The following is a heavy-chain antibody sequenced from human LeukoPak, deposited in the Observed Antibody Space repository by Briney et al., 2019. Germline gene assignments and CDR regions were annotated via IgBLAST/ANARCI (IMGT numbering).Heavy chain of an antibody. V-gene: IGHV4-59*11. J-gene: IGHJ3*02. CDR2: IYYSGST. D-gene: IGHD2-2*01. CDR1: GGSISIHY. Sequence: SETLSLTCTVTGGSISIHYWSWIRQPPGKGLEWIGYIYYSGSTNYNPSLKSRVTISVDTSKNQFSLKLSSVTAADTAVYYCARVLGYCSSTSCHHDAFDIWGQGTMVTVSS. CDR3: ARVLGYCSSTSCHHDAFDI.